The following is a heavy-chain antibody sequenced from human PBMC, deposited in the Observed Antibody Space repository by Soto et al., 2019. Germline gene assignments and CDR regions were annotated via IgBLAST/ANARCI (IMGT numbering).Heavy chain of an antibody. CDR3: ASQEMATKNVDAFDI. V-gene: IGHV5-51*01. Sequence: PGESLKISCKGSGYSFTSYWIGWVRQMSGKGLEWMGIIYPGDSDTRYSPSFQGQVTISADKSISTAYLQWSSLKASDTAMYYCASQEMATKNVDAFDIWGQGTMVTVSS. CDR1: GYSFTSYW. J-gene: IGHJ3*02. CDR2: IYPGDSDT. D-gene: IGHD5-12*01.